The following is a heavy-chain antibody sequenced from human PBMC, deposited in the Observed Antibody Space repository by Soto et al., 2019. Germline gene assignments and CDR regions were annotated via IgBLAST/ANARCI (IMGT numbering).Heavy chain of an antibody. CDR1: GFTFSSYA. D-gene: IGHD3-22*01. V-gene: IGHV3-23*01. J-gene: IGHJ6*02. CDR2: ISGSGGST. Sequence: GGSLRLSCAASGFTFSSYAMSWVRQAPGKGLEWVSAISGSGGSTYYADSVKGRFTISRDNSKNTLYLQMNSLRAEDTAVYYCARAKYYYDSSGYPYGMDVWGQGTTVTVSS. CDR3: ARAKYYYDSSGYPYGMDV.